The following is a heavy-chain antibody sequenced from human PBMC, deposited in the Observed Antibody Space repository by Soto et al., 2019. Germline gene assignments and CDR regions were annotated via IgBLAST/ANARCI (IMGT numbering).Heavy chain of an antibody. CDR1: GSNFDAFW. D-gene: IGHD1-1*01. CDR2: IDPTDSDT. V-gene: IGHV5-10-1*01. CDR3: ARVYKNWSDA. Sequence: PRDSLKVSYKASGSNFDAFWIHLVRQMPGRGLEWLGKIDPTDSDTNYSPSFEGHVTISTDNSISTAYLQWSSLRASDTALYFRARVYKNWSDACGQ. J-gene: IGHJ5*01.